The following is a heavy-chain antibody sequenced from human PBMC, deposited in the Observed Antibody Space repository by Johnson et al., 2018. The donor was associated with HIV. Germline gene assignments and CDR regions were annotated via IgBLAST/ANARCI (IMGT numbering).Heavy chain of an antibody. V-gene: IGHV3-9*01. CDR2: INSDESST. J-gene: IGHJ3*02. D-gene: IGHD1-1*01. Sequence: VQLVESGGGLVQPGRSLRLSCAASGFTFDDYAMHWVRQAPGKGLEWVSRINSDESSTSYADSVKGRFTISRENAKNSLYLQMNSLRAEDTAVYYCARDPRRTGGVPVAFDIWGQGTMVTVSS. CDR1: GFTFDDYA. CDR3: ARDPRRTGGVPVAFDI.